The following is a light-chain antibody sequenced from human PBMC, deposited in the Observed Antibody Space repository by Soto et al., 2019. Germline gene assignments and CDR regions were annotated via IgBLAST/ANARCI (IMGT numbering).Light chain of an antibody. CDR3: QQYSSEWT. CDR1: HSISSW. Sequence: DIQMTQFPATLPAFVGERVTITCRASHSISSWLAWYQQKPGKAPKLLIYKASILQSGVPSRFSGSGSGTEFTLTISRLQPDDFATYYCQQYSSEWTFGQGTKVDIK. CDR2: KAS. V-gene: IGKV1-5*03. J-gene: IGKJ1*01.